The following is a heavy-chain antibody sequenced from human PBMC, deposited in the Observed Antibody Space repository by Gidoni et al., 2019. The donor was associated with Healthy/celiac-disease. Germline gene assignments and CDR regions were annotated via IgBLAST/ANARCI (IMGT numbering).Heavy chain of an antibody. CDR2: IYYSGST. Sequence: QVQLQELGPGLVKPSETLSLTCPVPGGSIRSYYWSWLRQRPGKGLEWIGYIYYSGSTNYNPSLKSRVTISVDTSKNQFSLKLSSVTAADTAVYYCAREGGQWLVHDAFDIWGQGTMVTVSS. J-gene: IGHJ3*02. CDR1: GGSIRSYY. D-gene: IGHD6-19*01. CDR3: AREGGQWLVHDAFDI. V-gene: IGHV4-59*01.